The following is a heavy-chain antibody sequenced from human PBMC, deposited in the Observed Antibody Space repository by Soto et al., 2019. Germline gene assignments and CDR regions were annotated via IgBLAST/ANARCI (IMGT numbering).Heavy chain of an antibody. CDR2: IYYSGST. CDR1: GGSVSSGSYY. V-gene: IGHV4-61*01. J-gene: IGHJ4*02. CDR3: ARKRDYAGFAY. D-gene: IGHD4-17*01. Sequence: QVQLQESGPGLVKPSETLSLTCTVSGGSVSSGSYYWSWIRQPPGEGLEWIGYIYYSGSTNYNPSLKSGVTISVDTSKTQFSLTLSSVTAADTAVYYYARKRDYAGFAYWGQGTLVTVSS.